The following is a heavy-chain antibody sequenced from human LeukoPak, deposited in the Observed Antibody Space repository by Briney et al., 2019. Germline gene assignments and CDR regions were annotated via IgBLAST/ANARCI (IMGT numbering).Heavy chain of an antibody. D-gene: IGHD6-13*01. Sequence: PSGTLSLTCAVSGGSISSSNWWSWVRQPPGKGLEWIGEIYHSGSTNYNPSLKSRVTISVDKSKNQFSLKLSSVTAADTAVYYCARAPRTYSSSWYGRLSGLHFDYWGQGTLVTVSS. V-gene: IGHV4-4*02. CDR1: GGSISSSNW. CDR2: IYHSGST. J-gene: IGHJ4*02. CDR3: ARAPRTYSSSWYGRLSGLHFDY.